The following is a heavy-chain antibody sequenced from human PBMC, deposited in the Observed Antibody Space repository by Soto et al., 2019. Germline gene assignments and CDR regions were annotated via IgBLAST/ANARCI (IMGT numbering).Heavy chain of an antibody. CDR1: GGSFSGYY. V-gene: IGHV4-34*01. CDR2: INHSGST. D-gene: IGHD3-10*01. J-gene: IGHJ4*02. Sequence: SETLSLTCAVYGGSFSGYYWSWIRQPPGKGLEWIGEINHSGSTNYNPSLKSRVTISVDTSKNQFSLKLSSVTAADTAVYYCARGFGPQPPDYWGQGTLVTVSS. CDR3: ARGFGPQPPDY.